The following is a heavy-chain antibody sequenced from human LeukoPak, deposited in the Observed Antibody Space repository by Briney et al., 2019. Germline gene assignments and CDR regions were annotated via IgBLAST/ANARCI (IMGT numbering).Heavy chain of an antibody. J-gene: IGHJ4*02. CDR3: ARTPAAKGYFDY. D-gene: IGHD2-2*01. CDR2: IIPILGIA. CDR1: GGTFSSHA. Sequence: GASVKVSCKASGGTFSSHAISWVRQAPGQGLEWMGRIIPILGIANYAQKFQGRVTITADKSTSTAYMELSSLRSEDTAVYYCARTPAAKGYFDYWGQGTLVTVSS. V-gene: IGHV1-69*04.